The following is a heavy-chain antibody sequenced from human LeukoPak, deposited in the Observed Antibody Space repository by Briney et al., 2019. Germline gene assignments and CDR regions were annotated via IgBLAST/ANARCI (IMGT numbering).Heavy chain of an antibody. CDR1: GGSMSDNNYY. D-gene: IGHD3-22*01. V-gene: IGHV4-39*07. CDR2: IYYSGTT. Sequence: SETLSLTCTVSGGSMSDNNYYWGWIRQPPGKGLEWIGSIYYSGTTYYNPSLRSRGTISVDTSRNHFSLKVDSVTAADTAVYYCASFHDSSGYFYGVSHFDYWGQGTLVTVSS. CDR3: ASFHDSSGYFYGVSHFDY. J-gene: IGHJ4*02.